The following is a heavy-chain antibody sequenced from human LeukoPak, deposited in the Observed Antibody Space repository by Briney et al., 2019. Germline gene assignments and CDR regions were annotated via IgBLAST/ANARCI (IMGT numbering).Heavy chain of an antibody. V-gene: IGHV3-48*03. Sequence: GGSLRLSCAASGFTFSSYEMNWVRQAPGKGLEWVSYVSSSGSTIYYADSVKGRFTISRDNAKNSLYLQMNSLRAEDTAVYYCARDLAVAGKGPGDYWGQGTLVTVSS. CDR3: ARDLAVAGKGPGDY. J-gene: IGHJ4*02. D-gene: IGHD6-19*01. CDR2: VSSSGSTI. CDR1: GFTFSSYE.